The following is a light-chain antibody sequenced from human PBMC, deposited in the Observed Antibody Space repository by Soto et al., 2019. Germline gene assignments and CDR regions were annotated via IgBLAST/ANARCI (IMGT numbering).Light chain of an antibody. CDR3: QRGDSGPFT. V-gene: IGKV1-27*01. J-gene: IGKJ3*01. CDR2: SAS. CDR1: QDIRNY. Sequence: DIQMTQSPSSLSASVGDRVTITFRASQDIRNYLAWYQQTPGKVPNLLIFSASTFQSGVPPRSSGSGSGTGFTLTIRTPQPEDGAKYYGQRGDSGPFTVGPGTKVDI.